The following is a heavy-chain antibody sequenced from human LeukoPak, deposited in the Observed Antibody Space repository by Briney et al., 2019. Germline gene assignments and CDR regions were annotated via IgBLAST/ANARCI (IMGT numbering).Heavy chain of an antibody. D-gene: IGHD2-2*01. CDR1: GFSFGSYA. Sequence: GGSLRLSCAASGFSFGSYAMNWVRQAPGKGLEWVSGLTVTGAGTYYADSVRGRFTISRDNAKNSLYLQMNSLRAEDTAVYYCARGDFRIVVVPAAKGWALDPWGQGTLVTVSS. CDR3: ARGDFRIVVVPAAKGWALDP. CDR2: LTVTGAGT. J-gene: IGHJ5*02. V-gene: IGHV3-23*01.